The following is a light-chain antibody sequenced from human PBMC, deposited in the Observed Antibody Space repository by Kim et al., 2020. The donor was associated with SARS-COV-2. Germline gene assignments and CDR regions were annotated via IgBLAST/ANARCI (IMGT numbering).Light chain of an antibody. CDR3: QQFSSYPFT. CDR2: DMS. V-gene: IGKV1-13*02. J-gene: IGKJ5*01. CDR1: QAVGTA. Sequence: AIQLTQSPSSLSASVGDRVTITCRASQAVGTALAWYQQKPGNAPKLLIYDMSALQSGVPSRFSGSGSGTDFTLTISSLQPEDFATYSCQQFSSYPFTFGQGTRLEIK.